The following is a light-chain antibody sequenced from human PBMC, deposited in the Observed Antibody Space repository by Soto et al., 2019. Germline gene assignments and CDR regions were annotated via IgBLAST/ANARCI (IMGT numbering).Light chain of an antibody. CDR3: QKYCSATPWT. V-gene: IGKV1-27*01. Sequence: DIQMTQSPSSLSASVGDRVTITCRASQGISNYLAWYQQKPGKVPKLLIYAVSTLHSGVPSRFSGSGSGTDFTLTNSGLQPEDGATYYCQKYCSATPWTFGQGTKVEIK. CDR2: AVS. CDR1: QGISNY. J-gene: IGKJ1*01.